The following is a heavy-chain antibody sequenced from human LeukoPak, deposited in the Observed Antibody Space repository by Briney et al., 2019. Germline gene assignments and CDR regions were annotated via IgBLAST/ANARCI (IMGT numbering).Heavy chain of an antibody. D-gene: IGHD3-3*01. V-gene: IGHV3-48*01. Sequence: GGSLRLSCAASGFTFSSYSMNWVRQAPGKGLEWISYISVSSSTIYYADSVKGRFTISRDNAKNTLYLQTNSLRAEDTAVYYCARDRTLRFLEWLFDYYYYGMDVWGQGTTVTVSS. CDR2: ISVSSSTI. CDR1: GFTFSSYS. CDR3: ARDRTLRFLEWLFDYYYYGMDV. J-gene: IGHJ6*02.